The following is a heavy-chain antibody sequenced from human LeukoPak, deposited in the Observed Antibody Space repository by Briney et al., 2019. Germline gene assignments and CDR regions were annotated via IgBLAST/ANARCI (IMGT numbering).Heavy chain of an antibody. Sequence: SETLSLTCTVSGGSISSYYWSWIRQPPGKGLEWIGYIYYSGSTNYNPSLKSRVTISVDTSRNQFSLKLSSVTAADTAVYYCARDGYSSSWQAFDYWGQGTLVTVSS. CDR2: IYYSGST. CDR3: ARDGYSSSWQAFDY. V-gene: IGHV4-59*01. D-gene: IGHD6-13*01. J-gene: IGHJ4*02. CDR1: GGSISSYY.